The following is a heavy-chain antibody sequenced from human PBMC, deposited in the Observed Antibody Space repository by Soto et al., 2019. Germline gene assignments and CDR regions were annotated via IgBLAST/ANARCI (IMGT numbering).Heavy chain of an antibody. CDR3: AVSQDRGGRTTFIY. D-gene: IGHD3-16*01. V-gene: IGHV3-9*01. CDR1: GFTFDDNA. CDR2: INWKSDI. J-gene: IGHJ4*02. Sequence: GGSLRLSCAVSGFTFDDNAMHWVRQAPEKGLEWVSGINWKSDIGYADSVKGRFTISRDNAENSLYLQMNSLRAEDTALYYCAVSQDRGGRTTFIYWGQGTQVTV.